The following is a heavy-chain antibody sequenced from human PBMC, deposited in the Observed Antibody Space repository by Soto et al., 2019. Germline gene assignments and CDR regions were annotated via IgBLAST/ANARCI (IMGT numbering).Heavy chain of an antibody. D-gene: IGHD5-18*01. CDR1: GFTFSSYG. J-gene: IGHJ4*02. CDR3: ARFHVDTAMAPIDY. CDR2: ISSSSSYI. Sequence: GGSLRLSCAASGFTFSSYGMHWVRQAPGKGLEWVSSISSSSSYIYYADSVKGRFTISRDNAKNSLYLQMNSLRAEDTAVYYCARFHVDTAMAPIDYWGQGTLVTVSS. V-gene: IGHV3-21*01.